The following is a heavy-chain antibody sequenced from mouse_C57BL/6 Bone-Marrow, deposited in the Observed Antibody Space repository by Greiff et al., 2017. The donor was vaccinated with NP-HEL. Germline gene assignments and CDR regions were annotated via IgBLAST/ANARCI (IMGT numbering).Heavy chain of an antibody. J-gene: IGHJ4*01. Sequence: VKLMESGAELARPGASVKLSCKASGYTFTSYGISWVKQRTGQGLEWIGEISPRSGNTYYNEKFKGKATLTADKSSSTAYMELRSLTSEDSAVYFCASVLWLRRGDYWGQGTSVTVSS. CDR2: ISPRSGNT. V-gene: IGHV1-81*01. D-gene: IGHD2-2*01. CDR3: ASVLWLRRGDY. CDR1: GYTFTSYG.